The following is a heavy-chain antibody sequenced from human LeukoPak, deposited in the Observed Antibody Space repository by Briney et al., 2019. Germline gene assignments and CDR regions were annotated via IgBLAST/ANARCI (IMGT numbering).Heavy chain of an antibody. CDR3: SPCGHAYDWFGP. D-gene: IGHD5-12*01. J-gene: IGHJ5*02. Sequence: SVKLSCTAFDATLNIGHACIWARHAPGRGVQWMGRIIPFLGEVNYAQNFQGRVSFTADNTTATMYMEMNSLRLDDTAIYYCSPCGHAYDWFGPWGQGTLVTVSS. CDR2: IIPFLGEV. V-gene: IGHV1-69*04. CDR1: DATLNIGHA.